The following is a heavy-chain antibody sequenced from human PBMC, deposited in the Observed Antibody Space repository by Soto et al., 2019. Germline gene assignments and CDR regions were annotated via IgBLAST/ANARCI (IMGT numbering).Heavy chain of an antibody. D-gene: IGHD3-9*01. CDR2: ISSSSSTI. Sequence: GGSLSLSSAASGFTFSSYSMNWVRQDPGKGLEWVSYISSSSSTIYYADSVKGRFTISRDNAKNSLYLQMNSLRAEDTAVYYCARDPLYDILTGYQGGFAFDIWGQGTMVTVSS. CDR1: GFTFSSYS. V-gene: IGHV3-48*01. J-gene: IGHJ3*02. CDR3: ARDPLYDILTGYQGGFAFDI.